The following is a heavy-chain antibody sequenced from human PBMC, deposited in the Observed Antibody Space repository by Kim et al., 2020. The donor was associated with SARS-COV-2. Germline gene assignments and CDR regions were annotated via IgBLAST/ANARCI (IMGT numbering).Heavy chain of an antibody. J-gene: IGHJ6*02. CDR2: IYYSGST. D-gene: IGHD2-21*02. Sequence: SETLSLTCTVSGGSISSSSYYWVWIRQPPGKGLECIGSIYYSGSTYYNPSLKSRVTISVDTSKNQFSLQLSSVTAADTAVYYCARQGGNSYYYYGMDVWGQGTTVTVSS. V-gene: IGHV4-39*01. CDR3: ARQGGNSYYYYGMDV. CDR1: GGSISSSSYY.